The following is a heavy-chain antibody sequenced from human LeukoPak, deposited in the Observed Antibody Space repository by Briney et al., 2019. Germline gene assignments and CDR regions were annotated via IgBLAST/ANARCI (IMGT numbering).Heavy chain of an antibody. CDR3: ARNRYGSSTWYPFDY. D-gene: IGHD6-13*01. CDR2: INHSGST. CDR1: GGSFSGYY. V-gene: IGHV4-34*01. J-gene: IGHJ4*02. Sequence: SETLSLTCAVYGGSFSGYYWSWIRQPPGKGLEWIGEINHSGSTNYNPSLKSRVTISVDTSKNQFSLKLSSVTAADTAVYYCARNRYGSSTWYPFDYWGQGTLVTVSS.